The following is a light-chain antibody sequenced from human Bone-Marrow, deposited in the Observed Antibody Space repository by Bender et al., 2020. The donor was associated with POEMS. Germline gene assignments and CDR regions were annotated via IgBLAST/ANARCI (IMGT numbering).Light chain of an antibody. J-gene: IGLJ3*02. Sequence: QSVLTQPPSASGTPGQRFTISCSGSSSKFGSYPVNWYQQLPGAAPKLVIFNNSQRPSGVPDRFSGSNSGTSASLAISGLLSDDEADFYCATWDDSLNGWLFGGGTKLTVL. CDR2: NNS. V-gene: IGLV1-44*01. CDR3: ATWDDSLNGWL. CDR1: SSKFGSYP.